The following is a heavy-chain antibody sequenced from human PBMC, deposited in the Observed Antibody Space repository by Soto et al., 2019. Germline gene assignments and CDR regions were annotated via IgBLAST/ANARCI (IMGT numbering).Heavy chain of an antibody. CDR3: ARGFDDRGIVVVTAANPWYYGMEV. Sequence: QVQLVQSGTEVKKPGSSVKVSCKASGGNLSNNAISWVRQAPGQGLEWMGGTIPLSATTNYAQKFQGRVTISAERSTSTAYMVLASLTSGDTAVYYCARGFDDRGIVVVTAANPWYYGMEVWGQGTTVSVSS. CDR1: GGNLSNNA. D-gene: IGHD2-15*01. V-gene: IGHV1-69*06. J-gene: IGHJ6*02. CDR2: TIPLSATT.